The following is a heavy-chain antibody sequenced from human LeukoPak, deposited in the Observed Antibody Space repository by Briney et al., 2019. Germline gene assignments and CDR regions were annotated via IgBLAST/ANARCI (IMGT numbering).Heavy chain of an antibody. CDR3: ASGLRWFDY. J-gene: IGHJ4*01. V-gene: IGHV3-53*01. CDR1: GFRFSSYS. Sequence: GGSLRLSCAASGFRFSSYSMNWVRQAPGKGLEWVSVLYSGGSTYHADSVKGRFTIFRDNSKNTLYLQMNSLRADDTAVYYCASGLRWFDYWGHGTLVTVSS. CDR2: LYSGGST. D-gene: IGHD4-23*01.